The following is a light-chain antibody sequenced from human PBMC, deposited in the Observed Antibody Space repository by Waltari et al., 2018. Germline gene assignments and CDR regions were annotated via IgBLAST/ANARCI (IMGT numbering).Light chain of an antibody. CDR2: GAS. CDR3: QQYYTTPLT. CDR1: QSVSSN. J-gene: IGKJ3*01. V-gene: IGKV3-15*01. Sequence: EIVMTQSPATLSVSPGERATLSCRASQSVSSNLTWYQQNPGQAPRLLIYGASTRATGIPARFSGSGSGTEFTLTISSLQAEDVAVYYCQQYYTTPLTFGPGTKVDIK.